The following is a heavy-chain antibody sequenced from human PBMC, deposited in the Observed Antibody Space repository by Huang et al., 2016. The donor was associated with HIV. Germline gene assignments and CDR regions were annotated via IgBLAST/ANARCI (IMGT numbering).Heavy chain of an antibody. CDR2: SKGGNGDT. D-gene: IGHD3-3*01. CDR1: GYTFSSHA. Sequence: QVQLVQSGAEVKKPGTSVKVSCKTSGYTFSSHALHWLRQAPGQRPEWMGGSKGGNGDTKYSQKFQGRVTITSDTSANIGYMELNSLLSEDTAVYYCARDPLDIRRHFDFWGQGSLVTVSS. V-gene: IGHV1-3*01. CDR3: ARDPLDIRRHFDF. J-gene: IGHJ4*02.